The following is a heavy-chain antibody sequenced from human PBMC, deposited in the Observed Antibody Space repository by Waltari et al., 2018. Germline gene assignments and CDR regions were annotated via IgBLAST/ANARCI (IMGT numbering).Heavy chain of an antibody. Sequence: QVQLVQSGAEVRKPGASGTVSCKTSGYTFRDYFTQGVRQVPGRGLGWGGWIKPSRGDERSASRFQGRVTMTRDTSISTAYMELSGLTPGDTAIYYCAKLLVVTAAKRSDSFDVWGQGTVVTVSS. J-gene: IGHJ3*01. D-gene: IGHD2-21*02. V-gene: IGHV1-2*02. CDR1: GYTFRDYF. CDR3: AKLLVVTAAKRSDSFDV. CDR2: IKPSRGDE.